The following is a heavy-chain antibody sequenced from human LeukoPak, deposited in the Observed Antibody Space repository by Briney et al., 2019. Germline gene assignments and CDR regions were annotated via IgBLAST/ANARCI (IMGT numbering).Heavy chain of an antibody. CDR1: GGSISSYY. D-gene: IGHD3-22*01. CDR3: GRGDSSVVANDY. CDR2: FYIRGNT. J-gene: IGHJ4*02. Sequence: SETLSLTCTVSGGSISSYYWSWIRQPAWKGLEWIGRFYIRGNTKYNPSLKSRATMSVDTSKNQFSLKLSSVTAADTAVYYCGRGDSSVVANDYWGQGTLVTVSS. V-gene: IGHV4-4*07.